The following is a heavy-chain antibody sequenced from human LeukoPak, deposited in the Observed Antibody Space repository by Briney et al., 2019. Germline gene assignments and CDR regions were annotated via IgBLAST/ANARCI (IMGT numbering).Heavy chain of an antibody. CDR3: ARGLIRFLEWSRVDYYYMDV. J-gene: IGHJ6*03. CDR1: GGSFSGYY. V-gene: IGHV4-34*01. Sequence: SETLSLTCAVYGGSFSGYYWSWIRQPPGKGLEWIGEINHSGSTNYNPSLKSRVTISVDTSKNQFSLKLSSVTAADTAAYYCARGLIRFLEWSRVDYYYMDVWGKGTTVTVSS. CDR2: INHSGST. D-gene: IGHD3-3*01.